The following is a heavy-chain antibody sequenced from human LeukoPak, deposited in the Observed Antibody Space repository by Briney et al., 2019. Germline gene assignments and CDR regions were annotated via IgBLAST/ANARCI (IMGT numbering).Heavy chain of an antibody. D-gene: IGHD6-19*01. CDR1: GFTVSSNY. Sequence: PGGSLRLSCAASGFTVSSNYMSWVRQAPGKGLEWVSVIYSGGSTYYADSVKGRFTISRDNSKNTLYLQMNSLRAEDTAVYYCAKDAEEQWPAFDIWGQGTMVTVSS. J-gene: IGHJ3*02. CDR2: IYSGGST. CDR3: AKDAEEQWPAFDI. V-gene: IGHV3-53*01.